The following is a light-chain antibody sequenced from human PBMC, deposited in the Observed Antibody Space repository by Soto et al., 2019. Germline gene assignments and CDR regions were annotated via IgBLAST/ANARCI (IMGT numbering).Light chain of an antibody. CDR1: SSDIGTYDH. CDR3: GSFTTSRIWV. Sequence: QSVLTQPASVSGSPGQSITISCSGTSSDIGTYDHVAWFQQFPGKTPKLMIYSVSNRPSGVSYRFSGSKSGNTASLTISGLQVEDEAEYFCGSFTTSRIWVFGGGTKVTVL. V-gene: IGLV2-14*01. CDR2: SVS. J-gene: IGLJ3*02.